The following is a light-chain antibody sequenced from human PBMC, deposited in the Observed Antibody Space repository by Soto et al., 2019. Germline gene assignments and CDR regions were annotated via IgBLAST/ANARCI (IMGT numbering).Light chain of an antibody. J-gene: IGLJ2*01. CDR1: SSNIGSNT. V-gene: IGLV1-44*01. CDR3: PAWDDSLNVVV. Sequence: QLVLTQPPSASGTPGQRVTISCSGSSSNIGSNTVNWYQQLPGTAPKLLIYSNNQRPSGVPDRFSGSKSGSSASLAITGLPSENESDYYCPAWDDSLNVVVFGGATKLTVL. CDR2: SNN.